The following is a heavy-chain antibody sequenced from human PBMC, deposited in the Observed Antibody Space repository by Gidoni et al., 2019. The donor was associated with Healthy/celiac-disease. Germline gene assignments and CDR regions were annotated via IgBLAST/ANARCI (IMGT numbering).Heavy chain of an antibody. V-gene: IGHV1-69*08. CDR3: AREGDIVVVVAATGGPYYYMDV. CDR1: GGTFSSYT. CDR2: IIPILGIA. J-gene: IGHJ6*03. D-gene: IGHD2-15*01. Sequence: QVQLVQSGAEVKKPGSSVKVSCKASGGTFSSYTISWVRQAPGQGLEWMGRIIPILGIANYAQKFQGRVTITADKSTSTAYMELSSLRSEDTAVYYCAREGDIVVVVAATGGPYYYMDVWGKGTTVTVSS.